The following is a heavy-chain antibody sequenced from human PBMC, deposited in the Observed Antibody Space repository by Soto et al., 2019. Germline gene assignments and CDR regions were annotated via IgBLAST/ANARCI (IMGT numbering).Heavy chain of an antibody. CDR3: GKVLIGATRHADVDS. CDR2: VYYDEST. Sequence: PSETLSLTCSVSGVSLNSGHYYWVWVRQSPRKGLAWIASVYYDESTYYNPSLKSRVTISIDKPRNQFSLTLKSVTAADTAVYYCGKVLIGATRHADVDSWGQGARVTVSS. CDR1: GVSLNSGHYY. D-gene: IGHD2-15*01. V-gene: IGHV4-39*01. J-gene: IGHJ4*02.